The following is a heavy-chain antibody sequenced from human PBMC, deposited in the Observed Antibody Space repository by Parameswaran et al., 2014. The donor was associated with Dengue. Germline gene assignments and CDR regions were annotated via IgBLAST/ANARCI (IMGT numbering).Heavy chain of an antibody. V-gene: IGHV3-30*02. CDR2: IRYDGSNK. J-gene: IGHJ6*03. Sequence: VRQAPGKGLEWVAFIRYDGSNKYYADSVKGRFTISRDNSKNTLYLQMNSLRAEDTAVYYCAKAFYGGILYYYYYMDVWGKGTTVTVSS. D-gene: IGHD4-23*01. CDR3: AKAFYGGILYYYYYMDV.